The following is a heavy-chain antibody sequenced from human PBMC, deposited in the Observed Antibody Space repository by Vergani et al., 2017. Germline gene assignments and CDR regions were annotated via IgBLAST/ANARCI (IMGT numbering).Heavy chain of an antibody. Sequence: QVQLVQSGAEVKKPGASVKVSCKASGYTFTGYYMHWVRQAPGQGLEWMGIINPSGGSTSYAQKFQGRVTMTRDTSTSTVYMELSSLRSEDTAVYYCAANIGYCSGGSCRKAFDIWGQGTMVTVSS. CDR1: GYTFTGYY. CDR3: AANIGYCSGGSCRKAFDI. CDR2: INPSGGST. V-gene: IGHV1-46*01. D-gene: IGHD2-15*01. J-gene: IGHJ3*02.